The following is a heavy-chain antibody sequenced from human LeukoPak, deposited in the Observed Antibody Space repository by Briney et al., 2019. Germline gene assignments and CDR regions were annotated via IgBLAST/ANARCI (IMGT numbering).Heavy chain of an antibody. Sequence: SETLSLTCAVSGGSISSSDWWNWVRQPPGKGLEWIGEISHSGNANYNPSLKSRVTISVDKSKNQFSLKLNSVTAADTAVYYCARNRYWFDPWGQGTLVTVSS. CDR3: ARNRYWFDP. J-gene: IGHJ5*02. V-gene: IGHV4-4*02. CDR1: GGSISSSDW. CDR2: ISHSGNA.